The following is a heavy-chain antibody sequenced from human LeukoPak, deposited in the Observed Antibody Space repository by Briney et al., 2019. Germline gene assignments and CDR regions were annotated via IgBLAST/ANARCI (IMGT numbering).Heavy chain of an antibody. J-gene: IGHJ4*02. D-gene: IGHD6-19*01. CDR3: ARSVGGWFFYYFDY. CDR2: ISAYNGNT. V-gene: IGHV1-18*01. CDR1: GYTFTSYG. Sequence: GASVKVSCKASGYTFTSYGISWVRQAPGQGLEWMGWISAYNGNTNYAQKLQGRDTMTTDTSTSTAYMELRSLRSDDTAVYYCARSVGGWFFYYFDYWGQGTLVTVSS.